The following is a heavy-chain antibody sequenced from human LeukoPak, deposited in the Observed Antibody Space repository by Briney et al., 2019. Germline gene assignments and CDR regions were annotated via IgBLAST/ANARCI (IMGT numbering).Heavy chain of an antibody. CDR1: GFTFSSYA. D-gene: IGHD3-10*01. J-gene: IGHJ4*02. Sequence: GGSLRLSCAASGFTFSSYAMSWVRQAPGKGLEWVSAISGSGGSTYYADSVKGRFTISRDNSKNTLYLQMNSLRAEDTAVYYCAKGVGHFYGSGSYQGYWGQGTLVTVPS. CDR3: AKGVGHFYGSGSYQGY. V-gene: IGHV3-23*01. CDR2: ISGSGGST.